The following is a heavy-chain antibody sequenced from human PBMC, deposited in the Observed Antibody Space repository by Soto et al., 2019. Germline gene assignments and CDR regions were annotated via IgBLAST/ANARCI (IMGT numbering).Heavy chain of an antibody. CDR3: VLCTTTSCYGKFDY. V-gene: IGHV1-58*02. D-gene: IGHD2-2*01. Sequence: SVKVSCKASGFTFTSSAMQWLRLARGQGLEWIGWIVVGSGNTNYAQKFQERVTITRDMSTSTAYMELSSLRSEDTAVYFCVLCTTTSCYGKFDYWAQGTLVTVSS. J-gene: IGHJ4*02. CDR2: IVVGSGNT. CDR1: GFTFTSSA.